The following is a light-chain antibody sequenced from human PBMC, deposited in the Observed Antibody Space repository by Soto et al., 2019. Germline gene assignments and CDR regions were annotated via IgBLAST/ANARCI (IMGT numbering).Light chain of an antibody. J-gene: IGKJ5*01. CDR1: HSVLHSSNNENS. Sequence: DVVMTQSPDSLAVSLGERATINCKSSHSVLHSSNNENSVAWYQQKAGQRPKLLIYRASIRESGVPDRFSGSGSGTDFTLTISSLQAEDVAVYYCQQYYTGIAFGQGTRLEIK. CDR3: QQYYTGIA. CDR2: RAS. V-gene: IGKV4-1*01.